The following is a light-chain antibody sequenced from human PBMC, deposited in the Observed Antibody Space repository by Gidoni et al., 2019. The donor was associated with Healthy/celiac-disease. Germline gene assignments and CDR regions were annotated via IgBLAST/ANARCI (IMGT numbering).Light chain of an antibody. CDR3: QQYGSSPLFT. CDR2: GAS. J-gene: IGKJ3*01. Sequence: EMVLTQPPGTLSLSPGERATLSCRASQSVSSSYLAWYQQNPGQAPRLLIYGASSRATGLPDRVRGSGSGTDFTLTISRLEPEAFAVSYCQQYGSSPLFTFGPGTKVDIK. CDR1: QSVSSSY. V-gene: IGKV3-20*01.